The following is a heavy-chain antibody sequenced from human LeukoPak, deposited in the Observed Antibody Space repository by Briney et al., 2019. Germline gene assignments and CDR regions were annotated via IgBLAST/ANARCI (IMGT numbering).Heavy chain of an antibody. Sequence: SETLSLTCTLSGGSASDSGYFWSWLRQSRGKGLEYIGYIYYSGSTNKNSSLKSRVTISVDTAKNQISLKLSSVTAASAAMYDCSRVGRAPHTLLRYLPLDLWGRGTLVTVSS. CDR3: SRVGRAPHTLLRYLPLDL. CDR1: GGSASDSGYF. D-gene: IGHD3-9*01. V-gene: IGHV4-61*08. J-gene: IGHJ2*01. CDR2: IYYSGST.